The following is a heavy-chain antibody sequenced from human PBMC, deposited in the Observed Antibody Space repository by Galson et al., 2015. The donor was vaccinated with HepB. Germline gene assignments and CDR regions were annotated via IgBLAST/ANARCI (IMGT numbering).Heavy chain of an antibody. D-gene: IGHD6-13*01. CDR2: IGSIANSYAT. V-gene: IGHV3-73*01. CDR1: GFTFSGSA. Sequence: SLRLSCAASGFTFSGSAMHWVRQASGRGLEWVGRIGSIANSYATAYAASVKGRFTISRDDSKNTAYMQMNSLKTEDTAVYYCTRLGDLSGYSSLWGQGTLVTVSS. J-gene: IGHJ4*02. CDR3: TRLGDLSGYSSL.